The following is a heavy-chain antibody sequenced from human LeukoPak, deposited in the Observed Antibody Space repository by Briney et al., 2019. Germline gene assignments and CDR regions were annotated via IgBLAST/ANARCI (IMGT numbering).Heavy chain of an antibody. CDR2: IIPIFGTA. CDR1: GGTFSSYA. V-gene: IGHV1-69*01. J-gene: IGHJ4*02. Sequence: SVKVSCKASGGTFSSYAISWVRQAPGQGLEWMGGIIPIFGTANYAQKFQGRVTITADESTRTAYMELSSLRSEDTAVYYCARGGRGDSGYDYWGQGTLVTVSS. D-gene: IGHD5-12*01. CDR3: ARGGRGDSGYDY.